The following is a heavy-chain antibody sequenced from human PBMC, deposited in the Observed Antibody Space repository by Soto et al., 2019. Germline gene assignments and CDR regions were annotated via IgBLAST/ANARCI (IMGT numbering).Heavy chain of an antibody. Sequence: SETLSLTCTVFGGSVSSYYWSWIRQPPGKGLEWIGYIYYSGSTNYNPSLKSRVTISVDTSKNQFSLKLSSVTAADTAVYYCARARPVYYYDSSGYSTTWGWFDPWGQGTLVTVSS. J-gene: IGHJ5*02. D-gene: IGHD3-22*01. CDR3: ARARPVYYYDSSGYSTTWGWFDP. CDR1: GGSVSSYY. CDR2: IYYSGST. V-gene: IGHV4-59*02.